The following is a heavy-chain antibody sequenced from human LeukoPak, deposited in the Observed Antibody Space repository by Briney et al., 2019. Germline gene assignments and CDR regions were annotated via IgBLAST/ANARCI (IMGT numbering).Heavy chain of an antibody. CDR3: AKKVVRGSATYGMDV. CDR1: GFIFSTYG. D-gene: IGHD3-10*01. Sequence: PGGSLRLSCAASGFIFSTYGMHWVRQAPGKGLEWVAVISDDGNTKFYADCVKGRFTISRDQSKNTLYLQMNSLRAEDTAVYYCAKKVVRGSATYGMDVWGQGTAVTVSS. CDR2: ISDDGNTK. J-gene: IGHJ6*02. V-gene: IGHV3-30*18.